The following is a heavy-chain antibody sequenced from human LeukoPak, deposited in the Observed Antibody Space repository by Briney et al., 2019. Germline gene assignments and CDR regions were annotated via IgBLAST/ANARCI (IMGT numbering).Heavy chain of an antibody. Sequence: GGSLRLSCAASGFTFSSYWMHWVRQAPGEGLVCVSRINSDASGTTYADSVKGRFTISRDNPRNTLYLQMNNVRAEDTAVYYCARETDSSAYYLDYWGQGTLVTVSS. CDR2: INSDASGT. J-gene: IGHJ4*02. D-gene: IGHD3-22*01. CDR3: ARETDSSAYYLDY. V-gene: IGHV3-74*03. CDR1: GFTFSSYW.